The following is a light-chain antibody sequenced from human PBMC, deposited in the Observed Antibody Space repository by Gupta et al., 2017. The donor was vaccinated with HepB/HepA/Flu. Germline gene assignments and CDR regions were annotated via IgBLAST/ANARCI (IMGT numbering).Light chain of an antibody. CDR2: AAS. J-gene: IGKJ4*01. V-gene: IGKV1-39*01. CDR3: QRSDSTPLT. Sequence: DIQMTQSPSSLSASVGDRVTITCRASQSISSYLNWYQQKPGKAPKLLIYAASSLQSGVPSRFSGSGSGTDFTLTISRLQPEDFATYYCQRSDSTPLTFGGGANVEI. CDR1: QSISSY.